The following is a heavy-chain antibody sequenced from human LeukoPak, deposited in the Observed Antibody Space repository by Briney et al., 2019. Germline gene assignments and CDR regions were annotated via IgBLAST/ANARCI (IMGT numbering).Heavy chain of an antibody. CDR3: AKDNRRHYTSGPNPDSLH. D-gene: IGHD6-19*01. CDR1: GFIFNNYA. V-gene: IGHV3-9*01. Sequence: GRSLRLSCAGSGFIFNNYAMHWVRQPPGKGLEWVSGISWNSGTIDYADSVRGRFTVSRDNAKNSLYLQMDSLRVEDTAFYYCAKDNRRHYTSGPNPDSLHWGQGALVTVSS. CDR2: ISWNSGTI. J-gene: IGHJ4*02.